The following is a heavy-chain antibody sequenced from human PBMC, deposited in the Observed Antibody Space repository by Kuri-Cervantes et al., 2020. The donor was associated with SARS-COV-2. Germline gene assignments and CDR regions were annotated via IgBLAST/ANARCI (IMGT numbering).Heavy chain of an antibody. CDR3: ARDEYSGDIVAPDY. V-gene: IGHV3-7*05. J-gene: IGHJ4*02. CDR1: GFTFSSYW. Sequence: GESLKISCAASGFTFSSYWMSWVRQAPGKGLEWVANIKQDGSEKYYVDSVKGRFTISRGNAKNSLYLQMNSLRAEDTAVYYCARDEYSGDIVAPDYWGQGTLVTVSS. CDR2: IKQDGSEK. D-gene: IGHD2-15*01.